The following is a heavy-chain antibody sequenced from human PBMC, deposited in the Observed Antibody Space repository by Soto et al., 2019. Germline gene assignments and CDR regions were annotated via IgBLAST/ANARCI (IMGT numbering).Heavy chain of an antibody. CDR1: GVSVISHC. Sequence: EVQMMESGGNLVHPGGSLRLSCVVSGVSVISHCMNWVRQAPGKWLEWVSIIYTGENRNYADSVRVRFTISRDNSENTLYLQIDRLTVEDTAVYFCARSSGWNRPDYWGLGTLVTVSS. CDR3: ARSSGWNRPDY. V-gene: IGHV3-66*01. CDR2: IYTGENR. J-gene: IGHJ4*02. D-gene: IGHD6-19*01.